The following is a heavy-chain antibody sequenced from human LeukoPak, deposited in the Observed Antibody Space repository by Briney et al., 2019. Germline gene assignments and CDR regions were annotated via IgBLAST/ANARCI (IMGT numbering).Heavy chain of an antibody. D-gene: IGHD3-10*01. Sequence: GGSLRLSCAASGFNVTSNYMSWVRQAPGKGLEWVSVIYSDGTTYYADSVEGRFSISRDDSKNTVFLQMTNLGAEDSAVYYCARYWIWVGAGYGLDVWGQGTTVVVSS. CDR1: GFNVTSNY. V-gene: IGHV3-53*01. CDR2: IYSDGTT. J-gene: IGHJ6*02. CDR3: ARYWIWVGAGYGLDV.